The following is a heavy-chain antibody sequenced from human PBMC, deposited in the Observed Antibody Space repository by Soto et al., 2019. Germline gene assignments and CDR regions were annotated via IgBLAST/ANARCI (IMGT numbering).Heavy chain of an antibody. Sequence: SETLSLTCAVYGGSFSGYYWGWIRQPPGKGLEWIGEINHSGSTNYNPSLKSRVTISVDTSKNQFSLKLSSVTAADTAVYYCARGGKDYGDYSYYYYGMDVWGQGTTVTVSS. V-gene: IGHV4-34*01. CDR3: ARGGKDYGDYSYYYYGMDV. CDR1: GGSFSGYY. J-gene: IGHJ6*02. D-gene: IGHD4-17*01. CDR2: INHSGST.